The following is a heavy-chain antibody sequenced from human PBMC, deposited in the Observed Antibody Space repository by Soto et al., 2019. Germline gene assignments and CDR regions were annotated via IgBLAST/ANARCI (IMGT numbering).Heavy chain of an antibody. V-gene: IGHV3-15*01. CDR3: TTDYYLGSGNGDY. CDR1: GFSFTDAW. J-gene: IGHJ4*02. D-gene: IGHD3-10*01. Sequence: EVQLVESGGGLVQPGGSLRLSCAASGFSFTDAWMTWVRQAPGKRLEWVGRIISKTDGGTTDYAAPVKGRFSISRDDLKNMLYLQITSLKTEDTGVYFCTTDYYLGSGNGDYWGQGTLVNVSS. CDR2: IISKTDGGTT.